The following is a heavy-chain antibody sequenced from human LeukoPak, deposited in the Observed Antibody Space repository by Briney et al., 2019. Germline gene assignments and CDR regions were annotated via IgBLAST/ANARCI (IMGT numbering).Heavy chain of an antibody. V-gene: IGHV4-34*01. D-gene: IGHD5-12*01. CDR2: INHSGST. J-gene: IGHJ4*02. CDR1: GGSFSGYY. Sequence: SETLSLTCAVYGGSFSGYYWSWIRQPPGKGLEWIGEINHSGSTNYNPSLKSRVTISVDTSKNQFSLKLSSVTAADAAVYYCAGEPSAGLRLASPFDYWGQGTLVTVSP. CDR3: AGEPSAGLRLASPFDY.